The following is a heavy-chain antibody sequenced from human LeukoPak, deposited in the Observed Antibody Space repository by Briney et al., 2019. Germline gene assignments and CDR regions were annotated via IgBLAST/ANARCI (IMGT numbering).Heavy chain of an antibody. CDR1: GYSISSDYY. J-gene: IGHJ4*02. CDR2: IFHNGNI. D-gene: IGHD5-18*01. V-gene: IGHV4-38-2*02. Sequence: SETLSLTCTVSGYSISSDYYWGWIRQPPGKGLEWIGNIFHNGNIYYNPSLKSRVTMSIDTSKKQFSLKLRTATAADTAVYYCARIEDVTRGYNHAYYFDYWGQGTLVTVSS. CDR3: ARIEDVTRGYNHAYYFDY.